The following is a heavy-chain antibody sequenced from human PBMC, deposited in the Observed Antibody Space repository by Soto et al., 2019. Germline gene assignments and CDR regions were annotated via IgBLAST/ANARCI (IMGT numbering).Heavy chain of an antibody. CDR1: GYTFTGYY. CDR3: ARDDQEYPFVY. V-gene: IGHV1-2*04. Sequence: ASVKVSCKASGYTFTGYYMHWVRQAPGQGLEWMGWINPNSGGTNYAQKFQGWATMTRDTSISTAYMELSRLRSDDTAVYYCARDDQEYPFVYWGQGTLVTVSS. J-gene: IGHJ4*02. CDR2: INPNSGGT.